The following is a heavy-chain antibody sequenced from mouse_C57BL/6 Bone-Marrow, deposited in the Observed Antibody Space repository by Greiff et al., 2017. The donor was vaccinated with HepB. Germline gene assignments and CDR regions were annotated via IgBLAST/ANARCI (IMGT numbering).Heavy chain of an antibody. CDR3: AAYYSNSYAMDY. CDR2: ISSGSSTI. V-gene: IGHV5-17*01. Sequence: EVKLVESGGGLVKPGGSLKLSCAASGFTFSDYGMHWVRQAPEKGLEWVAYISSGSSTIYYADKVKGRFTISRDNAKNTLFLQMTSLRSEDTAMYYCAAYYSNSYAMDYWGQGTSVTVSS. J-gene: IGHJ4*01. D-gene: IGHD2-5*01. CDR1: GFTFSDYG.